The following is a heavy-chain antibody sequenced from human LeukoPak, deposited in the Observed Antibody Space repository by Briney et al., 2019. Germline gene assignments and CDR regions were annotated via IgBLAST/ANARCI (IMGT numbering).Heavy chain of an antibody. CDR2: IWYDGSNK. CDR1: GFTFSSYG. D-gene: IGHD2-15*01. J-gene: IGHJ4*02. CDR3: ARGVPAKLGYCSGGSCYSFDY. V-gene: IGHV3-30*19. Sequence: HPGGSLRLSCAASGFTFSSYGMHWVRQAPGKGLEWVAVIWYDGSNKYYADSVKGRFTISRDNSKNALYQQMNSLRAEDTAVYYCARGVPAKLGYCSGGSCYSFDYWGQGTLVTVSS.